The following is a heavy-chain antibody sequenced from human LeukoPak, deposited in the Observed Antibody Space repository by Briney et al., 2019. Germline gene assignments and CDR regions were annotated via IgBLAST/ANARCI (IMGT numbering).Heavy chain of an antibody. CDR1: GASITSADFY. D-gene: IGHD2-21*02. CDR2: IHYSGSS. Sequence: SETLSLTCTVSGASITSADFYWSWIRQPPGKGLQWIGYIHYSGSSYYNPSLKSRVAISVDTSKSQFSLKLNSVTAADTAVYYCAREILAYCGGDCYSAPFDYWGRGTLVTVSS. V-gene: IGHV4-30-4*01. CDR3: AREILAYCGGDCYSAPFDY. J-gene: IGHJ4*02.